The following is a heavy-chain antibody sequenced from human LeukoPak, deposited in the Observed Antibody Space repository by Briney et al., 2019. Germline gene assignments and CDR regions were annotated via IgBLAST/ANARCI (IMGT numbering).Heavy chain of an antibody. D-gene: IGHD1-26*01. Sequence: GGSLRLSCAASGFTFSSYAMSWVRQAPGKGLEWVSAISGSGGSTYYADSVKGRFSISRDNSKNTLYLQVNSLRAEDTAVYYCAKDRGSGSYYAFDYWGQGTPATVCS. V-gene: IGHV3-23*01. CDR2: ISGSGGST. J-gene: IGHJ4*02. CDR3: AKDRGSGSYYAFDY. CDR1: GFTFSSYA.